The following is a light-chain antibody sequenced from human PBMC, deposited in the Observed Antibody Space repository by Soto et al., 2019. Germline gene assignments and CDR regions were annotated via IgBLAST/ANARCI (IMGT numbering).Light chain of an antibody. CDR2: EAS. V-gene: IGKV1-33*01. Sequence: DIQMTQSPSSLSASVGDRVTITCQASQDINNSLNWYQQKPGKAPKLLMYEASNLETGVPSRFSGSGSGTDFTFTISSLQPEDIATYYCQQYDILPYTFGQGTKLEIK. CDR1: QDINNS. J-gene: IGKJ2*01. CDR3: QQYDILPYT.